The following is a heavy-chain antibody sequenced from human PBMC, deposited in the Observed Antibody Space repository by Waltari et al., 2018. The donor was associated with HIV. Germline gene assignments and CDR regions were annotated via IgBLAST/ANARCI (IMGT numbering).Heavy chain of an antibody. CDR1: GFTFDDYA. Sequence: EVQLVESGGGLVQPGRSLRLSCAASGFTFDDYAMHWVRQAPGKGLEWVSGISWNSGSIGYADSVKGRFTISRDNAKNSLYLQMNSLRAEDTALYYCAKDMDARPAQWLRCYDYWGQGTLVTVSS. CDR2: ISWNSGSI. D-gene: IGHD5-12*01. J-gene: IGHJ4*02. V-gene: IGHV3-9*01. CDR3: AKDMDARPAQWLRCYDY.